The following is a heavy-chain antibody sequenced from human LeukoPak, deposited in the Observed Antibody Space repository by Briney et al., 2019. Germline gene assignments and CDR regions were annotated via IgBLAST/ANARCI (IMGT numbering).Heavy chain of an antibody. CDR1: GGSISSSSYY. Sequence: SETLSLTCTVSGGSISSSSYYWGWIRQPPGKGLEWIGSIYYSGSTYYNPSLKSRVTISVDTSKNQFSLKLSSVTAADTAVYYCATIRGPHLERPFDYWGQGTLVTVSS. V-gene: IGHV4-39*01. J-gene: IGHJ4*02. CDR3: ATIRGPHLERPFDY. D-gene: IGHD3-3*01. CDR2: IYYSGST.